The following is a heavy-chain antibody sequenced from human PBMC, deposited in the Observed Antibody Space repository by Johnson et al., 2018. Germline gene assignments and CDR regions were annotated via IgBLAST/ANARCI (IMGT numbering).Heavy chain of an antibody. CDR3: VANGYYCLES. J-gene: IGHJ5*02. Sequence: QVQLQESGPGLVKPSGTLSLTCAVSGDSIDSTEWWSWVRQSPGKGLEWIGEIHHSGGTHYNPSMKSRVIISVDKSKNQFSLKVNSVTAADTAVYYCVANGYYCLESWGQGTLVTVSS. V-gene: IGHV4-4*02. D-gene: IGHD1-26*01. CDR2: IHHSGGT. CDR1: GDSIDSTEW.